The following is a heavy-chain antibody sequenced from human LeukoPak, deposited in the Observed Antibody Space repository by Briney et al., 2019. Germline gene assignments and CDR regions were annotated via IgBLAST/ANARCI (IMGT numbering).Heavy chain of an antibody. Sequence: ASVKVSCKASGYTFTSYDITWVRQATGQGLDWMGWMNPNTGKAGYAQMFQGRLTMTSNTSMTTAYMELSSLRSEDTAVYYCARVARRTYEWLSRPDYFDYWGQGTLVTVSS. J-gene: IGHJ4*02. CDR1: GYTFTSYD. V-gene: IGHV1-8*01. CDR3: ARVARRTYEWLSRPDYFDY. CDR2: MNPNTGKA. D-gene: IGHD3-3*01.